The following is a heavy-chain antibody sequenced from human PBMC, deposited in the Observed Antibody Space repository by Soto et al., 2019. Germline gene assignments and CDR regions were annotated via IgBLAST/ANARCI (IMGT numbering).Heavy chain of an antibody. CDR1: GGSISSGGYS. CDR2: IYHSGST. V-gene: IGHV4-30-2*01. J-gene: IGHJ4*02. CDR3: ASRASDILTGFYLYYFDY. Sequence: QLQLQESGSGLVKPSQTLSLTCAVSGGSISSGGYSWSWIRQPPGKGLEWIGYIYHSGSTYYNPSLKSRVTISLDRSKNQFSRKLSSVTAADTAVYYCASRASDILTGFYLYYFDYWGQGTLVTVSS. D-gene: IGHD3-9*01.